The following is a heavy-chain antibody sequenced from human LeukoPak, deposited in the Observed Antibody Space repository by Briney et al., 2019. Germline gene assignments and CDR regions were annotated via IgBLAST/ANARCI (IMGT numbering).Heavy chain of an antibody. D-gene: IGHD2-15*01. Sequence: SQTLSLTCAISGDSVSSNTAAWNWIRQSPSRGLEWLGRTYYRSKWYNDYTVSVKSRITVNPVTSKNQFSLQLNSVTPEDTAVYFCARGAAGAFDIWGQGTMVTVSS. V-gene: IGHV6-1*01. J-gene: IGHJ3*02. CDR3: ARGAAGAFDI. CDR1: GDSVSSNTAA. CDR2: TYYRSKWYN.